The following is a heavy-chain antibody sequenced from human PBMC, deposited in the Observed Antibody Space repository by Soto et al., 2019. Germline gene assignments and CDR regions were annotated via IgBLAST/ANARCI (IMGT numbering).Heavy chain of an antibody. D-gene: IGHD6-6*01. CDR1: GGSISIYY. CDR3: ARDSSSPNSYYFDY. CDR2: IYYSGST. V-gene: IGHV4-59*01. J-gene: IGHJ4*02. Sequence: SETLSLTCTVSGGSISIYYWSWIRQPPGKGLEWIGYIYYSGSTNYNPSLKSRVTISVDTSKNQFSLKLSSVTAADTAVYYCARDSSSPNSYYFDYWGQGTLVTVYS.